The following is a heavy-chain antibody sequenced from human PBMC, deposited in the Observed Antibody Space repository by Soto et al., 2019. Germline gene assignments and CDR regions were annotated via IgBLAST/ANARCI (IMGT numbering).Heavy chain of an antibody. CDR3: ARDHDVLGGSYPDAFDI. Sequence: QVQLVESGGGVVQPGRSLRLSCAASGFTFSSYAMHWVRQAPGKGLEWVAVISYDGSNKYYADSVKGRFTISRDNSKNTLYLQMNSLRAEDTAVYYCARDHDVLGGSYPDAFDIWGQGTMVTVSS. D-gene: IGHD1-26*01. CDR2: ISYDGSNK. J-gene: IGHJ3*02. V-gene: IGHV3-30-3*01. CDR1: GFTFSSYA.